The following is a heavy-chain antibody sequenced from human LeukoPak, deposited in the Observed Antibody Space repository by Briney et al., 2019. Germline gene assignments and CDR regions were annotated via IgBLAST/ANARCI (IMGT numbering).Heavy chain of an antibody. CDR3: ASLPAATYFDY. V-gene: IGHV4-38-2*02. CDR2: IYHSGST. J-gene: IGHJ4*02. CDR1: GYSISSGYY. D-gene: IGHD2-2*01. Sequence: KPSETLSLTCTVSGYSISSGYYWGWIRQPPGKGLEWIGSIYHSGSTHYNPSLKSRVTISVDTSKNQFSLKLSSVTAADTAVYYCASLPAATYFDYWGQGTLVTVSS.